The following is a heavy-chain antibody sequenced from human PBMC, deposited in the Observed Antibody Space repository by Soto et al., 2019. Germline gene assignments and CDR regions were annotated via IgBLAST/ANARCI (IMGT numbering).Heavy chain of an antibody. J-gene: IGHJ4*02. CDR1: GGCISDYY. V-gene: IGHV4-59*01. Sequence: QVQLQESGPGLVKPSETLSLTCSVSGGCISDYYWSWIRQPPGRGLEWIGYIYKSGTTNYNPSLKSRVTISVDTSKNLFSLKLSSVTAADTAVYFCARDQNGSPHFDYWGQGTLVTVSS. CDR3: ARDQNGSPHFDY. D-gene: IGHD1-26*01. CDR2: IYKSGTT.